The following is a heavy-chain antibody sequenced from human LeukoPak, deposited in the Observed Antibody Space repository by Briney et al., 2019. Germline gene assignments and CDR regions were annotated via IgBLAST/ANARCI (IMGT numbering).Heavy chain of an antibody. J-gene: IGHJ4*02. Sequence: GGSLRLSCAASGFTFSNAWMSWVRQAPGKGLEWVSGISSSGVSTYYADSVKGRFTISRDNSKNTLYLQMNSLRAEDTAVYYCAKRGSAWYSDYWGQGTLVTVSS. CDR1: GFTFSNAW. V-gene: IGHV3-23*01. D-gene: IGHD6-19*01. CDR2: ISSSGVST. CDR3: AKRGSAWYSDY.